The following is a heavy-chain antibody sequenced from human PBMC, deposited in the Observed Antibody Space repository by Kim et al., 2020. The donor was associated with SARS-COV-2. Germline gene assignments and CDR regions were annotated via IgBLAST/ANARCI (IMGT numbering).Heavy chain of an antibody. J-gene: IGHJ5*01. CDR1: RFTFSDYD. V-gene: IGHV3-30*18. D-gene: IGHD1-26*01. CDR3: AKAALKWELVHWFDS. Sequence: GGSLRLSCAASRFTFSDYDMHWVRQAPGKGLEWVAIISYDGTIKYYADSVKGRFSISRDNSKKTLYLQLNSLRDEDTAVYYCAKAALKWELVHWFDSWGQGTLVTVSS. CDR2: ISYDGTIK.